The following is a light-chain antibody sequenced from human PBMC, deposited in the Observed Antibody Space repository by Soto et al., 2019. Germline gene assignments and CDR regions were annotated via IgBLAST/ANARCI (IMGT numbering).Light chain of an antibody. Sequence: QSALTQPASVSGSPGQSITISCNATSSDIGAYNSVSWYQQHPGKAPKLMIYEVSNRPSGVSNRFSASKSGNTASLTISGLQPEDEADHYCSSRTTSNPYVFGTGTKVTVL. V-gene: IGLV2-14*01. CDR2: EVS. CDR1: SSDIGAYNS. J-gene: IGLJ1*01. CDR3: SSRTTSNPYV.